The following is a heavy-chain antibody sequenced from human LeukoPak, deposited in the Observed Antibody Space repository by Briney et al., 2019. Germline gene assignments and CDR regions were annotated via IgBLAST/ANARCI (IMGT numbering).Heavy chain of an antibody. J-gene: IGHJ4*02. D-gene: IGHD3-22*01. CDR2: IRSKAYGGTT. V-gene: IGHV3-49*04. CDR3: TRVESDSSGYYYYFDY. Sequence: GRSLSLSCTASGFTFGDYAMSWVRQAPGNGLEGVGFIRSKAYGGTTEYAASVKGRFTISRDDSKSIAYLQMNSLKTEDTAVYYCTRVESDSSGYYYYFDYWGQGTLVTVSS. CDR1: GFTFGDYA.